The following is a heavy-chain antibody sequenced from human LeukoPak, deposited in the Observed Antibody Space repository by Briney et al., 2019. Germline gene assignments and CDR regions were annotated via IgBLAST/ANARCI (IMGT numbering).Heavy chain of an antibody. D-gene: IGHD3-10*01. J-gene: IGHJ5*02. CDR2: INPNSGGT. CDR1: GYTFTGYY. Sequence: ASVKVSCKASGYTFTGYYMHWVRQAPGQGLEWMGWINPNSGGTNYAQKFQGRVTMTRDTSISTAYMELSRLRSDDTAVYYCARDSRGVRSWFDPWGQGTLVTVSS. V-gene: IGHV1-2*02. CDR3: ARDSRGVRSWFDP.